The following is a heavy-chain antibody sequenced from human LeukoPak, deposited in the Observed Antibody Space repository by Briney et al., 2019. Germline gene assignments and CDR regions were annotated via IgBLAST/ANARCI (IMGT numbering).Heavy chain of an antibody. D-gene: IGHD5-12*01. J-gene: IGHJ6*03. CDR2: INPNSGGT. CDR1: GYTFTSYG. Sequence: ASVKVSCKASGYTFTSYGISWVRQAPGQGLEWMGWINPNSGGTNYAQKFQGRVTMTRDTSISTAYMELSRLRSDDTAVYYCARGLRGWLRHMDVWGKGTTVTVSS. CDR3: ARGLRGWLRHMDV. V-gene: IGHV1-2*02.